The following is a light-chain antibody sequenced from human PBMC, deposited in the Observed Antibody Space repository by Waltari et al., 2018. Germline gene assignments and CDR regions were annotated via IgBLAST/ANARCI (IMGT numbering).Light chain of an antibody. CDR3: SSYTSSSTLV. CDR2: EVI. Sequence: QSALTQPASVAGSPGQSITISCTGTSSDGGGYNYVPWYQQFPGKAPKLFIYEVINRPSGLSTRFSGSESGNTASLAISGLQAEDEADYYCSSYTSSSTLVFGGGTKLTVL. V-gene: IGLV2-14*01. CDR1: SSDGGGYNY. J-gene: IGLJ2*01.